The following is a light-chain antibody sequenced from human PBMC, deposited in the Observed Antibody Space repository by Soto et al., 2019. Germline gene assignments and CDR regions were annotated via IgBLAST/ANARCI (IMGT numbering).Light chain of an antibody. Sequence: EIVLTQSPDTLSLSPGEGATLSCRASQSVTNSYLAWYQQKPCQAPRLLIYGASSRATGIPDRFSGSGSGTDFTLTISRLEPEDFAVYYCQQYGSSPTITFGQGTRLEIK. V-gene: IGKV3-20*01. CDR2: GAS. CDR1: QSVTNSY. CDR3: QQYGSSPTIT. J-gene: IGKJ5*01.